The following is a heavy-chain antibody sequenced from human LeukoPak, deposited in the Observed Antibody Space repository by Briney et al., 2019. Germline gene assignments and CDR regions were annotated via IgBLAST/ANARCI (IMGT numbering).Heavy chain of an antibody. CDR3: ARGGNYYGSGSYVFDP. Sequence: ASVKVSCKASGYTFTSYYMHWVRQAPGQGLEWMGIINPSGGSTSYAQKFQGRVTMTRDMSTSTVYMELSSLRSEDTAVYYCARGGNYYGSGSYVFDPWGQGTLVTVSS. D-gene: IGHD3-10*01. V-gene: IGHV1-46*01. CDR1: GYTFTSYY. CDR2: INPSGGST. J-gene: IGHJ5*02.